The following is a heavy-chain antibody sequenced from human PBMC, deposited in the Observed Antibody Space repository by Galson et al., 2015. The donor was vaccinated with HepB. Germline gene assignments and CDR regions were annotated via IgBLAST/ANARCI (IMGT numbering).Heavy chain of an antibody. CDR1: GFTVSTNY. CDR3: AGTPSSTSGY. V-gene: IGHV3-53*01. D-gene: IGHD6-6*01. Sequence: SLRLSCAASGFTVSTNYMSWIRQAPGKGLDFVSVIYTSGASYYADSVKGRFTISRDNSKNTLYLEMNSLRAEDTGVYYCAGTPSSTSGYWGQGTLVTVSS. CDR2: IYTSGAS. J-gene: IGHJ4*02.